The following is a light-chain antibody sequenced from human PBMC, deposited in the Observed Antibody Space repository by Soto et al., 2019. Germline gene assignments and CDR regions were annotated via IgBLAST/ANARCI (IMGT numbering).Light chain of an antibody. V-gene: IGKV3-11*01. CDR2: DAS. CDR1: QSVSSY. Sequence: EIVLTQSPATLSLSPGERATLSCRASQSVSSYLAWYQQKPGQAPRLLIYDASNRATGILARFSGSGSGTDFTLTISSLEPEDFAVYYCQQRSNWQYTFGQGTKLEIK. J-gene: IGKJ2*01. CDR3: QQRSNWQYT.